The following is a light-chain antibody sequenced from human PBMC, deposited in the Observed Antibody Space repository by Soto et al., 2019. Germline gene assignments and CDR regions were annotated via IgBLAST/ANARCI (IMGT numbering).Light chain of an antibody. CDR3: QQYGTSPLMYT. Sequence: ESVLTQSPGSLSLSPGETATLSCRASQSIINNYLAWYQQKPGQAPRHLIYGASIRATGVPDRFSGRGSGPDFTLTITSLEAEDFAVYYCQQYGTSPLMYTFGQGTKLRVK. V-gene: IGKV3-20*01. CDR1: QSIINNY. CDR2: GAS. J-gene: IGKJ2*01.